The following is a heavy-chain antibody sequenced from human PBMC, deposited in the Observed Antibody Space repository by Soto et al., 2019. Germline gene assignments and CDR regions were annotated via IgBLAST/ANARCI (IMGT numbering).Heavy chain of an antibody. Sequence: GGSLRLSCAASGFTFSSYSMNWVRQAPGKGLEWVSSISSSSSYIYYADSVKGRFTISRDNAKNSLYLQMNSLRAEDTAVYYCARDRAYGDLAYYYYGMDVWGQGTTVTVSS. CDR1: GFTFSSYS. CDR2: ISSSSSYI. V-gene: IGHV3-21*01. D-gene: IGHD4-17*01. CDR3: ARDRAYGDLAYYYYGMDV. J-gene: IGHJ6*02.